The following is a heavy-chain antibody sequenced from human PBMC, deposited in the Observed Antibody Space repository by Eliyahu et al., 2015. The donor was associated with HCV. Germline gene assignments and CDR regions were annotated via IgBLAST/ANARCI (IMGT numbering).Heavy chain of an antibody. CDR1: GGTFYNYA. CDR2: ILPTIGLT. Sequence: QVHLVQSGTEVKKPGSSLKVSCKASGGTFYNYAVTWVRQAPGQGLEWMGRILPTIGLTQYAQQVRDRVTMTADQNMAYLHLSSLTSEDTAIYYCGRGDEVNTGTMGAFDIWGQGTAVTVSS. V-gene: IGHV1-69*04. J-gene: IGHJ3*02. D-gene: IGHD5-24*01. CDR3: GRGDEVNTGTMGAFDI.